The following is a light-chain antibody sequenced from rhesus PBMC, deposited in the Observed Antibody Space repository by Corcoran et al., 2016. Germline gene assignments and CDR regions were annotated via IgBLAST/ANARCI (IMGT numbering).Light chain of an antibody. CDR2: DAS. CDR1: QGLNKV. CDR3: LQDYTTPYS. J-gene: IGKJ2*01. V-gene: IGKV1-94*01. Sequence: DIQMTQSPSSLSASVGDRVTVTCRASQGLNKVLSWYQQKPGKAPTLLIYDASSLQTGVPSRFSGSGTGKDYTLTISSLQPEDVATYYCLQDYTTPYSFGQGTKVEIK.